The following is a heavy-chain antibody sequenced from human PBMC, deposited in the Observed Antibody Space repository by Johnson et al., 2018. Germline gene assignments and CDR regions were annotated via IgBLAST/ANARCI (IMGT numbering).Heavy chain of an antibody. CDR1: GFTFDDYA. J-gene: IGHJ6*02. V-gene: IGHV3-9*01. D-gene: IGHD2-15*01. CDR2: ISWNSGSI. Sequence: VQLVQSGGGLVQPGRSLRLSCTASGFTFDDYAMHWVRQTPGKGLEWVAGISWNSGSIDYVDSVKGRFTISRDNAQNSRFLQMRSLRVEDTALYYCAKGYCSSVSCSRGMDVWGQGTTVTVSS. CDR3: AKGYCSSVSCSRGMDV.